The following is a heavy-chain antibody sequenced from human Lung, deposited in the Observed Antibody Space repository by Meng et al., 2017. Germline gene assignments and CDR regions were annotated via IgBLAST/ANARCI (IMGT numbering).Heavy chain of an antibody. D-gene: IGHD3-10*01. CDR2: INTNTGNP. CDR3: TSGGYLDY. J-gene: IGHJ4*02. Sequence: QVQLVQSGAELKKPGASVKVSCKASGYTFTNYGMNWVRQAPGQGLEWMGWINTNTGNPTYVPGFTGRFVFSLDTSVSTAYLQINSLKAEDTAVYYCTSGGYLDYWGQGTLVTVSS. CDR1: GYTFTNYG. V-gene: IGHV7-4-1*02.